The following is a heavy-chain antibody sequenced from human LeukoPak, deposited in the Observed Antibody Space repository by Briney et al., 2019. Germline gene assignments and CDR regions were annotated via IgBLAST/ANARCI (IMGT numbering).Heavy chain of an antibody. CDR1: GGTFSSYA. CDR3: ARGAATWHHYYGMDV. Sequence: ASVKVSCKASGGTFSSYAISWVRQAPGQGLEWMGRIIPIFGIANYAQKFQGRVTITADKSTSTAYMELSSLRSENTDVYYCARGAATWHHYYGMDVCGQGTTVTDSS. J-gene: IGHJ6*02. CDR2: IIPIFGIA. V-gene: IGHV1-69*04. D-gene: IGHD5-24*01.